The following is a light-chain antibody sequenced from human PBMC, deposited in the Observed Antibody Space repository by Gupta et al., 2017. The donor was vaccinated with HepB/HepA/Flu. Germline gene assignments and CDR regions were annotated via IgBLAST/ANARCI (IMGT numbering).Light chain of an antibody. Sequence: QSVLTQPPSASGTLGLRVTISCSGSSSNIGSNTVDWYQQLPGTAPNLLIYSNNQRPSGVPDRFSGSKSGTSASLAISGLQSEDEADYYCAAWDDSLNGLYVFGTGTKVTVL. CDR1: SSNIGSNT. CDR2: SNN. J-gene: IGLJ1*01. CDR3: AAWDDSLNGLYV. V-gene: IGLV1-44*01.